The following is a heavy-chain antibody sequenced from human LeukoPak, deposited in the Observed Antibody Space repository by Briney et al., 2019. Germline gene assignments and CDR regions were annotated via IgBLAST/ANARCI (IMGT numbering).Heavy chain of an antibody. J-gene: IGHJ4*02. CDR3: ASGRLVGAPDY. Sequence: GGSLRLSCSASGFTFSSYAMHWVRQAPGKGLEYVSAISSNGGSTYYADSVKGRFTISRDNSKNTLYLQMSSLRAEDTAVYYCASGRLVGAPDYWGQGTLVTVSS. D-gene: IGHD1-26*01. CDR2: ISSNGGST. CDR1: GFTFSSYA. V-gene: IGHV3-64D*06.